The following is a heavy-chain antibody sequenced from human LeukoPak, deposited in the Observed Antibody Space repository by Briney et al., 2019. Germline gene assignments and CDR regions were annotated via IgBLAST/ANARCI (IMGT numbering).Heavy chain of an antibody. J-gene: IGHJ4*02. V-gene: IGHV4-4*02. CDR3: ARAVSGTAALLNY. CDR2: IYHSGST. D-gene: IGHD6-13*01. CDR1: GGSISSSNW. Sequence: SETLSLTCAVSGGSISSSNWWSWVRQPPGKGLEWIGEIYHSGSTNYNPSLKSRVTISVDKSKNQFSLKLSSVTAADTAVYYCARAVSGTAALLNYWGQGTPVTVSS.